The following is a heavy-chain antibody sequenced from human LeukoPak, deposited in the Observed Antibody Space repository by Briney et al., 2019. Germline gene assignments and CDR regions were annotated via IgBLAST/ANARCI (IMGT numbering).Heavy chain of an antibody. CDR3: ARSPTRSLRVGEFDL. V-gene: IGHV3-30*09. Sequence: PGGSLRLSCAASGFPFSYYSMHWVRQAPGKGLEWVAVISYDEDNKYYADSVKGRFAISRDNSKDTLYLQMNSLRAGDTAVYYCARSPTRSLRVGEFDLWGQGTLVTVSS. CDR1: GFPFSYYS. J-gene: IGHJ5*02. CDR2: ISYDEDNK. D-gene: IGHD1-26*01.